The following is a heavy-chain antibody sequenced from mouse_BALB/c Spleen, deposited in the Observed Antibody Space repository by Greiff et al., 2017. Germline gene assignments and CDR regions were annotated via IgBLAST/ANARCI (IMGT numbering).Heavy chain of an antibody. CDR2: IYPYNGGT. CDR1: GYTFTDYN. J-gene: IGHJ3*01. D-gene: IGHD2-4*01. Sequence: EVKLMESGPELVKPGASVKISCKASGYTFTDYNMHWVKQSHGKSLEWIGYIYPYNGGTGYNQKFKSKATLTVDNSSSTAYMELRSLTSEDSAVYYCARPGDYDGRAWFAYWGQGTLVTVSA. V-gene: IGHV1S29*02. CDR3: ARPGDYDGRAWFAY.